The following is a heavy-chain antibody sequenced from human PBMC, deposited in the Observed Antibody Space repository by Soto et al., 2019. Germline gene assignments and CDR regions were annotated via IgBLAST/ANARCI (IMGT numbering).Heavy chain of an antibody. CDR3: ARGHSTDCSNGVCSFFYNHEMDV. CDR2: INPKSGGT. Sequence: GASVKVSCKASGYSFTDXHIHWVRQAPVQGLGWLGRINPKSGGTSTAQKFQGWVTMTRDRSISTVYMELTRLRSDDTAVYFCARGHSTDCSNGVCSFFYNHEMDVWGQGTTVTVSS. D-gene: IGHD2-8*01. CDR1: GYSFTDXH. V-gene: IGHV1-2*04. J-gene: IGHJ6*02.